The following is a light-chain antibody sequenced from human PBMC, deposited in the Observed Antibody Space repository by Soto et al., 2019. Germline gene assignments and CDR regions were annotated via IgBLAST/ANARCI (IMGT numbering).Light chain of an antibody. Sequence: DIVMTQTPLSSPVTLGQAASISCRSSQSIVHNDGNTYLSWFQQRPGQPPRLLIYKVSDRFSGVPDRINGSGAETDFTLTISRVESEYDGVYYCMQPTQSPWTFGQGTKVEIK. CDR2: KVS. CDR3: MQPTQSPWT. V-gene: IGKV2-24*01. J-gene: IGKJ1*01. CDR1: QSIVHNDGNTY.